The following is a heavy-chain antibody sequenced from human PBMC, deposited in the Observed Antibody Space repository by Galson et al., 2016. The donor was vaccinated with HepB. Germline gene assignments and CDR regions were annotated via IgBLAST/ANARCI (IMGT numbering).Heavy chain of an antibody. Sequence: SVKVSCKASGYTFTNYYIHWVRQAPGQGLEWMAWISAYNGNSNTDYAQKFQGRVSMTTDPSTSTAYMELTSLKSDDTSLYYCARDFCSGGSCSPPLGYWGQGTLVTVSS. J-gene: IGHJ4*02. CDR3: ARDFCSGGSCSPPLGY. V-gene: IGHV1-18*04. D-gene: IGHD2-15*01. CDR1: GYTFTNYY. CDR2: ISAYNGNSNT.